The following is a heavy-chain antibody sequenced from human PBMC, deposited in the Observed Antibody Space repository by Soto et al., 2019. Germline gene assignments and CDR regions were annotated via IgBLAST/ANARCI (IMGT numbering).Heavy chain of an antibody. CDR1: GFTFSKYA. CDR2: ISANGGIT. D-gene: IGHD2-15*01. V-gene: IGHV3-23*01. CDR3: AKDKYTDSVRKVWFFDY. J-gene: IGHJ2*01. Sequence: EVQLLESGGGLVKPGGSLRLSCAASGFTFSKYAMSWVRLAPGKGLEWVSSISANGGITDYADSVKGRFTISRDNFQNLLSLQIDSLRGDDTALYFCAKDKYTDSVRKVWFFDYWGRGTLVTVSS.